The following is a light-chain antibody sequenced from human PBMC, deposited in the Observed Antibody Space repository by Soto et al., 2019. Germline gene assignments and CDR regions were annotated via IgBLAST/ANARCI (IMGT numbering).Light chain of an antibody. Sequence: DIQMTQSPSSLSASVGDRVTITCRASQGISTFLAWYQQRQGKVPKLLIYAASTLHSGVPSRFSGSGSGPDFTLTSSILQPEDVGTYFCQKYNLAPFTCGPGTKVDIK. V-gene: IGKV1-27*01. J-gene: IGKJ3*01. CDR2: AAS. CDR3: QKYNLAPFT. CDR1: QGISTF.